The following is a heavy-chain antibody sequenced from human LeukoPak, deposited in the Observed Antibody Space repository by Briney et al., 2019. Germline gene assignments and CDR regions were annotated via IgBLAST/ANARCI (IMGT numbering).Heavy chain of an antibody. CDR3: TSPLVIITNWFDP. CDR2: IKSKTDGGTT. J-gene: IGHJ5*02. D-gene: IGHD3-22*01. V-gene: IGHV3-15*01. Sequence: PGGSLRLSCAASGFTFSNAWMSWVRQAPGKGLEWVGRIKSKTDGGTTDYAAPVKGRFTISRDDSKNTLYLQMNSLKTEDTAVYYCTSPLVIITNWFDPWGQGTLVTVSS. CDR1: GFTFSNAW.